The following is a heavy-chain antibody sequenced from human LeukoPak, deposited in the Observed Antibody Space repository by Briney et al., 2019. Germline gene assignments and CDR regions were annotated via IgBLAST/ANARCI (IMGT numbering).Heavy chain of an antibody. V-gene: IGHV1-24*01. CDR3: ATERGGYSYGFH. D-gene: IGHD5-18*01. Sequence: ASVKVSCKVSEYTLTELSVHWVRQAPGKGLEWMGGFDPEDRSRVYAENFQGRVTTTEDTSTDTAYTELRSLRSEDTAVYYCATERGGYSYGFHWGQGSLVIVSS. CDR2: FDPEDRSR. CDR1: EYTLTELS. J-gene: IGHJ4*02.